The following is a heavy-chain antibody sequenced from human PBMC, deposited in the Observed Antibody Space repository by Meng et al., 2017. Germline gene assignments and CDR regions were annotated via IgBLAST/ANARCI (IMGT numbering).Heavy chain of an antibody. D-gene: IGHD3-10*01. V-gene: IGHV1-69*05. Sequence: SVKVSCKASGGTFSSYAISWVRQAPGQGLKWMGGIIPIFGTANYAQKFQGRVTITTDESTSTAYMELSSLRSEDTAVYYCARRRFGELLEEYYFDYWGQGTLVTVSS. CDR3: ARRRFGELLEEYYFDY. CDR1: GGTFSSYA. J-gene: IGHJ4*02. CDR2: IIPIFGTA.